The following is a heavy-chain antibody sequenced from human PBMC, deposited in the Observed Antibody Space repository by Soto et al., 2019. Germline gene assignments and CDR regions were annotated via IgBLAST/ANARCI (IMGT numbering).Heavy chain of an antibody. Sequence: GASVKVSRKASGYTFTGYYMHWVRQAPGQGLEWMGWINPNSGGTNYAQKFQGWVTMTRDTSISTAYMELSRLRSDDTAVYYCARELIVVVVAATPSGAFDIWGQGTMVTVSS. CDR3: ARELIVVVVAATPSGAFDI. D-gene: IGHD2-15*01. V-gene: IGHV1-2*04. CDR1: GYTFTGYY. J-gene: IGHJ3*02. CDR2: INPNSGGT.